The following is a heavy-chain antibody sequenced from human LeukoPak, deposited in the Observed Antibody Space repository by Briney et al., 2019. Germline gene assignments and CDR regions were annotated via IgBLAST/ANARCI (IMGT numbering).Heavy chain of an antibody. CDR2: MNPNSGNT. CDR1: GYTFTSYD. J-gene: IGHJ4*02. Sequence: ASVKVSCKASGYTFTSYDINWVRQATGQGLEWVGWMNPNSGNTGYAQKFQGRVTITRNTSISTAYMELSSLRSEDTAVYYCARGGLDGPDFDYWGQGTLVTVSS. V-gene: IGHV1-8*03. CDR3: ARGGLDGPDFDY. D-gene: IGHD5-24*01.